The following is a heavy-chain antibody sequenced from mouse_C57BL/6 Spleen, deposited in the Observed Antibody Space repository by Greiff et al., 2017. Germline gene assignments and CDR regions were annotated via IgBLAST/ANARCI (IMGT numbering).Heavy chain of an antibody. J-gene: IGHJ4*01. D-gene: IGHD1-1*01. CDR3: ARHNYYGSSAMDY. Sequence: QVQLKESGPGLVAPSQSLSITCTVSGFSLTSYGLHWVRQPPGKGLEWLVVIWSDGSTTYNSALKSRLSISKDNSKSQVFLKMNSLQTDDTAMYYCARHNYYGSSAMDYWGQGTSVTVSS. CDR1: GFSLTSYG. V-gene: IGHV2-6-1*01. CDR2: IWSDGST.